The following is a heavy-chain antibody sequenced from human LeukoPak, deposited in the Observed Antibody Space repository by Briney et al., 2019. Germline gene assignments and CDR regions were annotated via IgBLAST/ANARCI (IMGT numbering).Heavy chain of an antibody. CDR3: ARGGESAMIITAGISYH. CDR2: IYSDGSRT. V-gene: IGHV3-74*01. D-gene: IGHD5-18*01. CDR1: GFTFSSYW. J-gene: IGHJ5*02. Sequence: GGSLRLSCAASGFTFSSYWMHWVRQAPGKGLVWVSRIYSDGSRTDYADSVKGRFTISRDKAKNTLYLQMNSLRAEDTAVYYCARGGESAMIITAGISYHWGQGTLVTVSS.